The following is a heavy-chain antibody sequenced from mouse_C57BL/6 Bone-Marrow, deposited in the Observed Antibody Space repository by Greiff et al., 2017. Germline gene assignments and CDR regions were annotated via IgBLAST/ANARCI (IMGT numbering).Heavy chain of an antibody. D-gene: IGHD1-1*01. CDR3: TTPYYYGRYFDV. V-gene: IGHV14-4*01. J-gene: IGHJ1*03. CDR1: GFNIKDDY. Sequence: EVQLQQSGAELVRPGASVKLSCTASGFNIKDDYMHWVKQRPEQGLEWIGWIDPENGDTEYASQFQGQATITADTSSNTAYLQRSSLTSEDTAVYYCTTPYYYGRYFDVWGTGTTVTVSS. CDR2: IDPENGDT.